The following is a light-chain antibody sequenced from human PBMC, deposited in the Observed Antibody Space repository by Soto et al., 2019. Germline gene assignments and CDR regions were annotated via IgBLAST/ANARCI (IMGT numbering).Light chain of an antibody. CDR1: QSISSNY. CDR2: GAS. Sequence: EIVLTQSPGTLSLSPGERATLSCRASQSISSNYLAWYQQKPGQAPRLVIYGASSRATGIPDRFSGSGSGTDSTLTISRLEPEDFAVYYCQQYGSSPPLTFGGGTKVEIK. J-gene: IGKJ4*01. CDR3: QQYGSSPPLT. V-gene: IGKV3-20*01.